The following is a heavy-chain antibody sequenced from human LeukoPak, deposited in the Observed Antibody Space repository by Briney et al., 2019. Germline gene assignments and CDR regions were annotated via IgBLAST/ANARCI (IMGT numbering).Heavy chain of an antibody. V-gene: IGHV3-7*01. CDR3: AKGGAVAGWYDY. CDR1: GFTFSSYA. CDR2: IKQDGSEK. Sequence: GGSLRLSCAASGFTFSSYAMSWVRQAPGKGLEWVANIKQDGSEKYYVDSVKGRFTFSRDNSKNSLYLQMNSLRAEDTAVYYCAKGGAVAGWYDYWGQGTLVTVSS. D-gene: IGHD6-19*01. J-gene: IGHJ4*02.